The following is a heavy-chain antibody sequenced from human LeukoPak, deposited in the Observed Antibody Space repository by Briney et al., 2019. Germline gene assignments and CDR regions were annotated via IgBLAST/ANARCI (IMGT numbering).Heavy chain of an antibody. J-gene: IGHJ4*02. CDR2: ISSSSSYI. V-gene: IGHV3-21*01. CDR3: ARAGSSSGY. D-gene: IGHD6-6*01. CDR1: GFTFSSYS. Sequence: GGSLRLSCAASGFTFSSYSMNWVRQAPGKGLEWFSSISSSSSYIYYADSVKGGFTISRDNAKNSLYLQMNSLRAEDTAVYYCARAGSSSGYGGQGTLATVSS.